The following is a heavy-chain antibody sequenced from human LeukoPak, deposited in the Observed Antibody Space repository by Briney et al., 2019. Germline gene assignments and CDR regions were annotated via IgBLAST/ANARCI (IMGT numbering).Heavy chain of an antibody. CDR1: GFTFSSYS. D-gene: IGHD3-22*01. Sequence: PGGSLRLSCVASGFTFSSYSMNWVRQAPGKGLEWVSSISSSSSYIYYADSVKGRFTISRDNAKNSLDLQMNSLRAEDTAVYYCAKTYSGYDYAYYYDSSGYFLGGQGTLVTVSS. CDR3: AKTYSGYDYAYYYDSSGYFL. CDR2: ISSSSSYI. V-gene: IGHV3-21*01. J-gene: IGHJ4*02.